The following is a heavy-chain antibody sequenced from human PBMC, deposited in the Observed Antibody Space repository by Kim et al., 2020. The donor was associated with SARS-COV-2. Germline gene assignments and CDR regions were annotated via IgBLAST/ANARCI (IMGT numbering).Heavy chain of an antibody. Sequence: YYNPSLKSRVTISVDTSKNQFSLKLSSVTAADTAVYYCARHTTFRTFLDYWGQGTLVTVSS. J-gene: IGHJ4*02. D-gene: IGHD1-26*01. V-gene: IGHV4-39*01. CDR3: ARHTTFRTFLDY.